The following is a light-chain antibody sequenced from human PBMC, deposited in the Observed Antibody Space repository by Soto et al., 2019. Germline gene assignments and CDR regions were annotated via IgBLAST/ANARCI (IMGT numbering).Light chain of an antibody. V-gene: IGKV1-9*01. CDR2: AAS. Sequence: DIQLTQSPSFLSASVGDRVTITCRASQGISSYLAWYQQKPGKAPKLLIYAASTLQSGVPSRFSGSGSGTEFTLTIGSLQPEDFATYYCQQLNSSFGPGTKVDIK. J-gene: IGKJ3*01. CDR1: QGISSY. CDR3: QQLNSS.